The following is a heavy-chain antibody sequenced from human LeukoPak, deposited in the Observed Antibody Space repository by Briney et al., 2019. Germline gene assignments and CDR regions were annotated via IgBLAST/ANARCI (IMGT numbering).Heavy chain of an antibody. D-gene: IGHD2-15*01. CDR1: GFTFSSYS. CDR3: ARGFGSGAMGDAFDI. V-gene: IGHV3-48*01. CDR2: ISSSSSTI. Sequence: GGSLRLSCAASGFTFSSYSMNWVRQAPGKGLEWVSYISSSSSTIHYADSVKGRFTISRDNSKNTLYLQMNSLRAEDTAVYYCARGFGSGAMGDAFDIWGQGTMVTVSS. J-gene: IGHJ3*02.